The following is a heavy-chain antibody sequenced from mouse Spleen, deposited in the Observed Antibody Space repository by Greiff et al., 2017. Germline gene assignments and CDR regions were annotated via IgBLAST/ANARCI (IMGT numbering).Heavy chain of an antibody. V-gene: IGHV5-9-3*01. J-gene: IGHJ2*01. Sequence: EVQRVESGGGLVKPGGSLKLSCAASGFTFSSYAMSWVRQTPEKRLEWVATISSGGSYTYYPDSVKGRFTISRDNAKNTLYLQMSSLRSEDTAMYYCARRFDYWGQGTTLTVSS. CDR2: ISSGGSYT. CDR1: GFTFSSYA. CDR3: ARRFDY.